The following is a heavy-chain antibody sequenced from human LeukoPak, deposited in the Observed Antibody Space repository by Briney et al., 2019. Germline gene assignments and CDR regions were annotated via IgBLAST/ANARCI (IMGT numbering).Heavy chain of an antibody. CDR3: VKAQYYYGSGSYYNSDAFDI. Sequence: GGSLRLSCAASGFTFSSYGMHWVRQAPGKGLEWVAVISYDGSNKYYADSVKGRFTISRDNSKNTLYLQMNSLRAEDTAVYYCVKAQYYYGSGSYYNSDAFDIWGQGTMVTVSS. J-gene: IGHJ3*02. D-gene: IGHD3-10*01. CDR2: ISYDGSNK. V-gene: IGHV3-30*18. CDR1: GFTFSSYG.